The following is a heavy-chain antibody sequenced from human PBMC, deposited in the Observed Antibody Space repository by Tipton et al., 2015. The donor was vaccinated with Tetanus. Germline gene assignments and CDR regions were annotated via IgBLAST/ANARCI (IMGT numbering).Heavy chain of an antibody. D-gene: IGHD2-2*01. J-gene: IGHJ4*02. CDR1: GGSVRSGDYS. V-gene: IGHV4-61*08. CDR2: VSYSGRS. CDR3: ARGWSECSSWSCSPFDS. Sequence: TLSLTCSVSGGSVRSGDYSWNWIRQPPGKGLEWLAYVSYSGRSNSNYSLKSRLSISRDTSKNQFSLRLASVTAADTAVYYCARGWSECSSWSCSPFDSWGQGTLVTVPS.